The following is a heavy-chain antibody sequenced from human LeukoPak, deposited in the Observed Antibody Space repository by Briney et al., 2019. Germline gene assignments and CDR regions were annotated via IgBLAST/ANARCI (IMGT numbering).Heavy chain of an antibody. J-gene: IGHJ4*02. CDR1: GGSLKTYY. CDR2: VSTTGRY. Sequence: SETLSLTCSVSGGSLKTYYWTWIRQPAGKGLEWIGRVSTTGRYNYKPFFMSRVTMSVDISNNRVSLSLTSVTAADTAVYYCAREPTNTPGRPLDSWGQGILVTVSS. D-gene: IGHD2-2*02. CDR3: AREPTNTPGRPLDS. V-gene: IGHV4-4*07.